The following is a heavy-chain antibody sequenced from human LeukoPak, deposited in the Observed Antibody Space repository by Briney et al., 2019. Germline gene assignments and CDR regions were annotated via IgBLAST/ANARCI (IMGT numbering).Heavy chain of an antibody. D-gene: IGHD3-10*01. V-gene: IGHV6-1*01. CDR1: GDSVSSNSVT. CDR3: AREGWFGEPPSHWFDP. Sequence: SQTLSLTCAISGDSVSSNSVTWNWIRQSPSRGLEWLGRTYYTSKWYNDYAVSVKSRITINPDTSKNQFSLHLNSVTPEDTAVYYCAREGWFGEPPSHWFDPWGQGTLVTVSS. J-gene: IGHJ5*02. CDR2: TYYTSKWYN.